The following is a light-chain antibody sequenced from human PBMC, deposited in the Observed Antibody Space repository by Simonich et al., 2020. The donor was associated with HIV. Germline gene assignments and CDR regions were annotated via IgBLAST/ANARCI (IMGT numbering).Light chain of an antibody. CDR3: HSTDSSGNHRV. CDR2: EDS. CDR1: KLPKKY. V-gene: IGLV3-10*01. Sequence: SYELTQPPSVSVSPGQTARITSSGDKLPKKYAYWYQQKSGQAPVLVIYEDSKRRSGIPERFSGSSSGTMATLTISGAQVEDEADYYCHSTDSSGNHRVFGGGTKLTVL. J-gene: IGLJ2*01.